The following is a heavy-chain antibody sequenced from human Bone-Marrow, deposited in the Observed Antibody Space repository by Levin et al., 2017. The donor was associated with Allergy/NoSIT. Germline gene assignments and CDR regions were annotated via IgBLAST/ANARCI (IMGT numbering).Heavy chain of an antibody. V-gene: IGHV3-48*02. CDR1: GFTISRHS. Sequence: GGSLRLSCAASGFTISRHSMNWVRQAPGKGLEWVSYISSSSSTIYYADSVKGRFTISRDNAKNSLYLQMNSLRDEDTAVYYGASAYCGGDCYAIDYWGQGTLVTVSS. D-gene: IGHD2-21*01. J-gene: IGHJ4*02. CDR2: ISSSSSTI. CDR3: ASAYCGGDCYAIDY.